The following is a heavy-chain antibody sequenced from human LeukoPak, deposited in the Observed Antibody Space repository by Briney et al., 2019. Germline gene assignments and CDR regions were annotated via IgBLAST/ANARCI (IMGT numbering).Heavy chain of an antibody. CDR2: IYYSGST. CDR1: GGSISSYY. D-gene: IGHD3-3*01. V-gene: IGHV4-59*12. CDR3: AREIFGVVIIKDAFDI. J-gene: IGHJ3*02. Sequence: SETLSLTCTVSGGSISSYYWGWFRQPPGRGLEWLGYIYYSGSTNYNPSLKSRVTISVDTSKNQFSLKLSSVTAADTAVYYCAREIFGVVIIKDAFDIWGQGTMVTVSS.